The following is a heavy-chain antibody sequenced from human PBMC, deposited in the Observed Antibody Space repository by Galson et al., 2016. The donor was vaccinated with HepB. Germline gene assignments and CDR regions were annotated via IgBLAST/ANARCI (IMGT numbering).Heavy chain of an antibody. Sequence: SLRLSCAASGFPFSGYGIDWVRQAPGQGLEWVAGISHDGSNKYYADSVKGRFTISRDNSKDTLYLQMNSLRAEDTAVYYCAREQWLIIRDHGGFDSWGQGTLVTVSS. CDR2: ISHDGSNK. CDR3: AREQWLIIRDHGGFDS. V-gene: IGHV3-30*12. J-gene: IGHJ4*02. D-gene: IGHD6-19*01. CDR1: GFPFSGYG.